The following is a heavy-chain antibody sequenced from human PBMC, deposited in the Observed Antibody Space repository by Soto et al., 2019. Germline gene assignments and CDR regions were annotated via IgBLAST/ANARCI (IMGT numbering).Heavy chain of an antibody. CDR1: GGTLRNYG. CDR3: SRGDATKIVVTTYYGMDV. J-gene: IGHJ6*02. Sequence: QVQLVQSGAEVKKPGSSVRVSCKASGGTLRNYGISWVRQAPGQGLEWMGGIIPVFGTANYAQKFQGRVTLTADESKSSVYMDVTSLRSEDTAVYYCSRGDATKIVVTTYYGMDVWGQGTTVTVSS. CDR2: IIPVFGTA. D-gene: IGHD4-17*01. V-gene: IGHV1-69*12.